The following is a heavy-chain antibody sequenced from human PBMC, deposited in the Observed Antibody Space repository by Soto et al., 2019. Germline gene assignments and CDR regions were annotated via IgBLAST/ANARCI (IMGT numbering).Heavy chain of an antibody. CDR2: ISSSGTYI. CDR3: VRAGHVFDVHYYGMDL. CDR1: GFTFNDYS. Sequence: GGSLRLSCEASGFTFNDYSMDWVRQAPEKGLEWVSSISSSGTYIYYAGSVKGRFAISRDNANNVMYLQMDTLRAKDTAVYYCVRAGHVFDVHYYGMDLWGQGTTVTVSS. V-gene: IGHV3-21*01. D-gene: IGHD3-10*01. J-gene: IGHJ6*02.